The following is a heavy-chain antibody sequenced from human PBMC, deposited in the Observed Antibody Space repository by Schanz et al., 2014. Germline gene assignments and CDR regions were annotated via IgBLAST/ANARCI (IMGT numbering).Heavy chain of an antibody. J-gene: IGHJ3*02. Sequence: EVHLLESGGGLVEPGGSLRLSCATSGFSLDIFAVSWVRQAPGKGLEWVSAISGGGGTTYYADSVKGRFTISRDNAKNSLYLQMTSLRAEDTAVYYCARDGYSVVVISPTESFDIWGQGTMVTVSP. D-gene: IGHD2-21*01. V-gene: IGHV3-23*01. CDR1: GFSLDIFA. CDR3: ARDGYSVVVISPTESFDI. CDR2: ISGGGGTT.